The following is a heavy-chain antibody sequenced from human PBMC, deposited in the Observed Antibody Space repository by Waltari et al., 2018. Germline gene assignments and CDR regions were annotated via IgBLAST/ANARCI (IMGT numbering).Heavy chain of an antibody. D-gene: IGHD4-17*01. CDR2: IDYRGTT. J-gene: IGHJ4*02. CDR3: ARRRTTLTTYYFDY. CDR1: GGSLVSNDYY. Sequence: QLQLQESGPGLVKPSETLSLTCSVSGGSLVSNDYYWGWIRQPPGKGLEWIGSIDYRGTTYYNPSLQSRVTISIGTSKNHFSLRLTSVTAADTAVFFCARRRTTLTTYYFDYWGQGTLVTV. V-gene: IGHV4-39*02.